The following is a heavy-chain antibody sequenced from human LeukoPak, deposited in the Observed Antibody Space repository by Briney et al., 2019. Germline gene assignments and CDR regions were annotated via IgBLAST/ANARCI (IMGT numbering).Heavy chain of an antibody. J-gene: IGHJ5*02. V-gene: IGHV4-39*07. CDR1: GGSMRSNSFY. CDR3: ARTHFDSLGWFDP. D-gene: IGHD3-9*01. CDR2: INYGGHT. Sequence: KPSETLSLTCTVSGGSMRSNSFYWGWIRQPPGKGLEWIGNINYGGHTYYNPSVKSRVTLSVDVSKNQFSLNLTSVTAADTALYFCARTHFDSLGWFDPWGQGIQVIVSS.